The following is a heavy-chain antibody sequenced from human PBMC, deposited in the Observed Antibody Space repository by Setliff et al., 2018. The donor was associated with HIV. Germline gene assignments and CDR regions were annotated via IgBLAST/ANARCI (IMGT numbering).Heavy chain of an antibody. CDR1: GYTFTGYY. CDR3: ARNPDTSGYLYYYYYMDV. J-gene: IGHJ6*03. V-gene: IGHV1-2*02. CDR2: INPNGGGT. D-gene: IGHD3-22*01. Sequence: ASVKVSCKASGYTFTGYYMHWLRQALGQGLEWMGWINPNGGGTNFAQKFQGRVTMTRDTSISTAYMELSRLRSDDTAVYYCARNPDTSGYLYYYYYMDVWGKGTTVTVSS.